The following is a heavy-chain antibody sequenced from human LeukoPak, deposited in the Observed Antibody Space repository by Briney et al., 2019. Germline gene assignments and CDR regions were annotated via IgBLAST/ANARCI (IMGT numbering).Heavy chain of an antibody. V-gene: IGHV3-15*01. CDR3: TPSSGYYPYYFDY. CDR2: IKSKTDGGTT. CDR1: GFTFSSYA. J-gene: IGHJ4*02. Sequence: GGSLRLSCAASGFTFSSYAMSWVRQAPGKGLEWVGRIKSKTDGGTTDYAAPVKGRFTISRDDSKNTLYLQMNSLKTEDTAVYYCTPSSGYYPYYFDYWGQGTLVTVSS. D-gene: IGHD3-22*01.